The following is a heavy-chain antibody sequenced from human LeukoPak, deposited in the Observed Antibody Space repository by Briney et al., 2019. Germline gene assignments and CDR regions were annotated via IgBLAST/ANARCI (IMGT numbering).Heavy chain of an antibody. D-gene: IGHD2-21*02. CDR2: INPNSGGT. V-gene: IGHV1-2*02. J-gene: IGHJ4*02. CDR3: ARVPLTHPRGYFDY. CDR1: GYTFTGYY. Sequence: EASVKVSCKASGYTFTGYYMHWVRQAPGQGLEWMGWINPNSGGTNYAQKFQGRVTMTRDTSISTAYMELSRLRSDDTAVYYCARVPLTHPRGYFDYWGQGTLVTVSS.